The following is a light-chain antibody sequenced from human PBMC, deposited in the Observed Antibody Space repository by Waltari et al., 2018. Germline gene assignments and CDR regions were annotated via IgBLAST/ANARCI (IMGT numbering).Light chain of an antibody. J-gene: IGLJ3*02. Sequence: SSELTQDPAVSVALGQTVRITCQGDSLRSEYARWYQQKPGQAPILVFYVKNSRPSGIPDRFSGSRSGSTASLTITGAQAEDEADYHCNSRDSSGQHLAVFGGGTKLTVL. CDR3: NSRDSSGQHLAV. CDR2: VKN. CDR1: SLRSEY. V-gene: IGLV3-19*01.